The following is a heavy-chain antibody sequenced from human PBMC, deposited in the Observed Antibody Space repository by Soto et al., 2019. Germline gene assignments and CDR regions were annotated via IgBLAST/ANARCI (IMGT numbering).Heavy chain of an antibody. D-gene: IGHD2-2*02. CDR2: IYYSGST. V-gene: IGHV4-30-4*01. J-gene: IGHJ4*02. Sequence: SLTCTVSGGSISSGDYYWSWIRQPPGKGLEWIGYIYYSGSTYYNPSLKSRVTISVDTSKNQFSLKLSSVTAADTAVYYCARHGSIRTEFDYWGQGTLVTAPQ. CDR1: GGSISSGDYY. CDR3: ARHGSIRTEFDY.